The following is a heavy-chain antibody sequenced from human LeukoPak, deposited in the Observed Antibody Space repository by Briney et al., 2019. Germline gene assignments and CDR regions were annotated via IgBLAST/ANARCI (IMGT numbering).Heavy chain of an antibody. CDR2: IYPGDSDT. D-gene: IGHD3-9*01. J-gene: IGHJ4*02. Sequence: GESLKISCKGYGYSFTSYWIGWVRQMPGKGLEWMGIIYPGDSDTRYSPSFQGQDTISADKSISTAYLQWSSLKASDTAMYYCATGRADILTGPDYWGQGTLVTVSS. CDR1: GYSFTSYW. V-gene: IGHV5-51*01. CDR3: ATGRADILTGPDY.